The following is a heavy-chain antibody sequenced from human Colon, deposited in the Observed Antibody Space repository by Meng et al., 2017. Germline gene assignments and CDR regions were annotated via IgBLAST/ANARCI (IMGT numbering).Heavy chain of an antibody. CDR1: GVSISSGDYY. J-gene: IGHJ5*02. CDR3: ARDRKHYGERGWFDP. D-gene: IGHD4-17*01. Sequence: PVLLMPSQSLSLTCIWSGVSISSGDYYWSWIRQPPGKGLEWIGYIYYSGSTYSNASLKSRVTISIDRSKNQFSLKLSSVTAADTAVYYCARDRKHYGERGWFDPWGQGTLVTVSS. CDR2: IYYSGST. V-gene: IGHV4-30-4*01.